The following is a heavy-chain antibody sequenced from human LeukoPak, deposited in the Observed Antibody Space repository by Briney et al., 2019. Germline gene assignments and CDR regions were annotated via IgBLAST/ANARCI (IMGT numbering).Heavy chain of an antibody. J-gene: IGHJ4*02. CDR2: IYYSGST. CDR1: GGSISSSSYY. Sequence: SETLSLTCTVSGGSISSSSYYWGWIRQPPGKGLEWIGSIYYSGSTYYNPSLKSRVTISVDTSKNQFSLKLSSVTAADTAVYYCARGGVSSSAQFFDYWGQGILVTVSS. D-gene: IGHD6-13*01. V-gene: IGHV4-39*07. CDR3: ARGGVSSSAQFFDY.